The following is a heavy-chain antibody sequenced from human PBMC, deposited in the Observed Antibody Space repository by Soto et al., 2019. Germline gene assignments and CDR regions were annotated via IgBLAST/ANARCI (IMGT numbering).Heavy chain of an antibody. V-gene: IGHV4-61*01. CDR1: GDSVTSVSDY. CDR2: IYYSGSA. Sequence: KTSETLSLTCTVSGDSVTSVSDYWSWIRQPPGKGLEWIGYIYYSGSADYNPSLGSRVTISIDTSKNQFSLKLTSVTAADTAVYYCARGVVFGYYYYHMDLWGQGTTVTVSS. D-gene: IGHD3-10*01. J-gene: IGHJ6*02. CDR3: ARGVVFGYYYYHMDL.